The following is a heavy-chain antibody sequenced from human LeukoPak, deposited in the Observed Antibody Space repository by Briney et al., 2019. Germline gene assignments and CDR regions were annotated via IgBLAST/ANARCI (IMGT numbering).Heavy chain of an antibody. J-gene: IGHJ6*02. CDR1: GGSFSGYY. Sequence: SETLSLTCAVYGGSFSGYYWSWIRQPPGKGLEWIGEINHSGSTNYNPSLKSRVTISVDTSKNQFSLKLSSVTAADTAVYYCASSNIRYGYGMDVRGQGTTVTVSS. V-gene: IGHV4-34*01. D-gene: IGHD5-18*01. CDR3: ASSNIRYGYGMDV. CDR2: INHSGST.